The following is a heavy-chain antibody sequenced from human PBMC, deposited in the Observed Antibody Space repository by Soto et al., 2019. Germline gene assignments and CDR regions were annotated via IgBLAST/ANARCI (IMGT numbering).Heavy chain of an antibody. Sequence: SETLSLTCAVYGGSFSGYYWSWIRPPPGKGLEWIGEINHSGSTNYNPSLKSRVTISVDTSKNQFSLKLSSVTAADTAVYYCARRSLRVVLAATGWWFDPWGQGTLVTVSS. J-gene: IGHJ5*02. CDR3: ARRSLRVVLAATGWWFDP. CDR2: INHSGST. D-gene: IGHD2-15*01. CDR1: GGSFSGYY. V-gene: IGHV4-34*01.